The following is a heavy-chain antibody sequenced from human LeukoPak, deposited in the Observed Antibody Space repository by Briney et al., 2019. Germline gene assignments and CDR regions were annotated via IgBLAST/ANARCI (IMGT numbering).Heavy chain of an antibody. CDR1: GFTFSGSA. D-gene: IGHD6-13*01. V-gene: IGHV3-73*01. CDR2: IRSKANSYAT. J-gene: IGHJ3*02. Sequence: PGGSLRLSCAASGFTFSGSAMHWVRQASGKGLEWVGRIRSKANSYATAYAASVKGRFTISRDDSKNTAYLQMNSLKTEDTAVYYCARLKYSSKAELGALDIWGQGTMVTVSS. CDR3: ARLKYSSKAELGALDI.